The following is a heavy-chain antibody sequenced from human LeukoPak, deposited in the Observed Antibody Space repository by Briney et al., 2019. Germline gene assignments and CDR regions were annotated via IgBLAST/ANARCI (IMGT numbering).Heavy chain of an antibody. J-gene: IGHJ4*02. CDR1: GFTFSSYS. CDR2: ISSSSSYI. Sequence: PGGSLRLSCAASGFTFSSYSMNWVRQAPGKGLEWVSSISSSSSYIYYADSVKGRFTISRDNAKNSLYLQMNSLRAEDTAVYYCARDLQVGALYYFDYWGQGTLVTVSS. D-gene: IGHD1-26*01. V-gene: IGHV3-21*01. CDR3: ARDLQVGALYYFDY.